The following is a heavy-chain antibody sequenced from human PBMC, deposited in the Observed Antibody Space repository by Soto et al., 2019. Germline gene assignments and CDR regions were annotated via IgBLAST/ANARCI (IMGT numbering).Heavy chain of an antibody. D-gene: IGHD1-1*01. CDR2: IIPIFDTA. CDR3: ARNGTLTGYSYGMDV. Sequence: ASVKVSCKASGGTFSDYTINWVRQAPGQRLEWMGGIIPIFDTANYAEKFQGRVTITADESTSTSFMEVSSLRSEDTAVYYCARNGTLTGYSYGMDVWGQGTMVTSP. V-gene: IGHV1-69*13. J-gene: IGHJ6*02. CDR1: GGTFSDYT.